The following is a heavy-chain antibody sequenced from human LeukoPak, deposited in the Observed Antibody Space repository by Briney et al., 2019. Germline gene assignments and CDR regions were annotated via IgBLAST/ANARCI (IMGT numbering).Heavy chain of an antibody. CDR2: IYYSGST. CDR3: ARVPYYDILTGYYPANWFGP. J-gene: IGHJ5*02. Sequence: SETLSLTCTVSGGSISSYYWSWIRQPPGKGLEGIGSIYYSGSTYYNPSLKSRVTISVDTSKNQFSLKLSSVTAADTAVYYCARVPYYDILTGYYPANWFGPWGQGTLVTVSS. V-gene: IGHV4-39*07. D-gene: IGHD3-9*01. CDR1: GGSISSYY.